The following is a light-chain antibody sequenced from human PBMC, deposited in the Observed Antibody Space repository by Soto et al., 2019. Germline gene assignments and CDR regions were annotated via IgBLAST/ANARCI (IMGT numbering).Light chain of an antibody. CDR1: QSVSSNH. J-gene: IGKJ1*01. V-gene: IGKV3-20*01. Sequence: DIVLTQSPGTLSLSPGERATLSCRASQSVSSNHLAWYQQKPGQAPRLLIYGGSIRATGIPVRFSGSGSETEFTLTITRLEPEDFAMYYCQQYSSSRTFGQGTKVEIK. CDR3: QQYSSSRT. CDR2: GGS.